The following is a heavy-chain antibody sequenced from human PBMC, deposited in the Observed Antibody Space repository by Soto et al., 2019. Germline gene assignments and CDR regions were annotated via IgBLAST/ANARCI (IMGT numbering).Heavy chain of an antibody. J-gene: IGHJ5*02. V-gene: IGHV4-4*02. CDR1: SGSISSEQR. CDR2: IHHSGST. CDR3: ARSFGWYAIDP. Sequence: QLQLQESGPGLVKPSETLSLICTVSSGSISSEQRWSWVRQPPGKGLEWIGEIHHSGSTNENPSLRSRVTMSVDKSKNQCSLKLNSVTAADTAVYFCARSFGWYAIDPWGQGTLVIVSS. D-gene: IGHD6-19*01.